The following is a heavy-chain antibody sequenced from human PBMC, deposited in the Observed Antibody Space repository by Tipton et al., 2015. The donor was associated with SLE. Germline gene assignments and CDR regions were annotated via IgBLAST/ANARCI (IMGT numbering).Heavy chain of an antibody. V-gene: IGHV1-8*01. D-gene: IGHD3-10*01. CDR1: RYTFTNYD. Sequence: QLVQSGAEVKKPGASVQVSCKASRYTFTNYDINWVRQAPGQGLEWMGWMDPNSGNTGYAEKFQGRVTMTRNTSISTAFMELGSLRSDDTAVYYCARVTYYSGSGTLWWFDPWGQGTLVTVSS. CDR3: ARVTYYSGSGTLWWFDP. J-gene: IGHJ5*02. CDR2: MDPNSGNT.